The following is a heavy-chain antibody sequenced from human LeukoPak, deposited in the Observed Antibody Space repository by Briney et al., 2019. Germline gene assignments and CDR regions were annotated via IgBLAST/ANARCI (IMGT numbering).Heavy chain of an antibody. CDR2: ISYAGSNK. V-gene: IGHV3-30-3*01. J-gene: IGHJ4*02. D-gene: IGHD2-2*01. CDR3: ARGPTNLDY. Sequence: GRSLRLSCAASGFTFSNYAMYWVRQAPGKGLEWVALISYAGSNKYYADSVKGRFTISRDNAKNSLYLQMNSLRAEDTAVYYCARGPTNLDYWGQGTLVTVSS. CDR1: GFTFSNYA.